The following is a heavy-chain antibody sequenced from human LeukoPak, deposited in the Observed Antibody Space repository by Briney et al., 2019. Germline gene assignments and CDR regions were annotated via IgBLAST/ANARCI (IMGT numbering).Heavy chain of an antibody. CDR1: GFTFSSYS. V-gene: IGHV3-21*04. D-gene: IGHD3-22*01. Sequence: GGSLRLSCAASGFTFSSYSMNWVRQAPGKGLEWVSSISSSSSYIYYADSVKGRFTISRDNSKNTLYLQMNSLRGEDTAVYHCAKGSTVASGYYFDYWGQGTLVTVSS. J-gene: IGHJ4*02. CDR3: AKGSTVASGYYFDY. CDR2: ISSSSSYI.